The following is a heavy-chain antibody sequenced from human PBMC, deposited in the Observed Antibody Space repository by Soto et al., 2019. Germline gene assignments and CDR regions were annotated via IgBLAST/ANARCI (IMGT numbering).Heavy chain of an antibody. CDR2: INPDNGNT. V-gene: IGHV1-3*01. D-gene: IGHD3-22*01. J-gene: IGHJ5*02. CDR1: GYTFTRYT. CDR3: ARELLAYDSSGSLLTYNWFDP. Sequence: GASVKVSCKASGYTFTRYTMNWVRQAPGQRLEWMGWINPDNGNTKSSQKFQDRVIITRDTSASTAYTDLSRLRSDDTAVYYCARELLAYDSSGSLLTYNWFDPWGQGTLVTVSS.